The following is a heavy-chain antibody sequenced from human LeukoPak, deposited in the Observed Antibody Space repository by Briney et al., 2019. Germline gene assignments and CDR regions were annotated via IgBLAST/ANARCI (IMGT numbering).Heavy chain of an antibody. CDR1: GFIVSNNY. D-gene: IGHD4-17*01. Sequence: GGSLRLSCAASGFIVSNNYMTWVRQTPGKGLEGVSNIYSGGSTYYADSVKGRFTVSRDDSKNTLYLQMNSLRAEDTAVYYCARDWLNYGSPYYSMDVWGQGTTVTVSS. CDR2: IYSGGST. V-gene: IGHV3-53*01. CDR3: ARDWLNYGSPYYSMDV. J-gene: IGHJ6*02.